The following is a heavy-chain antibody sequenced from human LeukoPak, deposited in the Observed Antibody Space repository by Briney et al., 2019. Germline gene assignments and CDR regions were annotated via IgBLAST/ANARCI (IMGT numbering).Heavy chain of an antibody. V-gene: IGHV4-30-2*01. CDR1: GGSISSGGYS. D-gene: IGHD3-22*01. CDR3: ARDYSGYYNYYFDY. J-gene: IGHJ4*02. Sequence: PSETLSLTCAVSGGSISSGGYSWSWIRQPPGRGLEWIGYIYHSGSTYYNPSLKSRVTISVDRSKNQFSLKLSSVTAADTAVYYCARDYSGYYNYYFDYWGQGTLVTVSS. CDR2: IYHSGST.